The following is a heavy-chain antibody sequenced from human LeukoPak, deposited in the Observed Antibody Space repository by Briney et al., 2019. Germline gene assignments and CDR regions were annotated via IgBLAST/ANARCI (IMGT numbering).Heavy chain of an antibody. V-gene: IGHV3-66*01. J-gene: IGHJ4*02. Sequence: GGSLRLSCAASGFTVSSNYMSWVRQAPGKGLEWVSVIYTGGNTYYADSVKGRFTISRDKSKNTLYLQMNSLRAEDTAVYYCTRGWDQLLSLFDYWGQGTLVTVSS. D-gene: IGHD2-2*01. CDR3: TRGWDQLLSLFDY. CDR1: GFTVSSNY. CDR2: IYTGGNT.